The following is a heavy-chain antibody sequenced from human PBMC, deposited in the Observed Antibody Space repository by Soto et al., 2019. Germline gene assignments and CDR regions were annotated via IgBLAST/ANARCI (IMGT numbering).Heavy chain of an antibody. J-gene: IGHJ6*02. CDR2: IGTGGDT. D-gene: IGHD2-15*01. Sequence: EVPLLESGGGLVQPGGSLRLSCAASGFTFSNYAMSWVRQAPGKGLEWVSTIGTGGDTFFADSVKGRFTISRDNSKDTLHLQMNSLRAEDTAVYYCTRYCVGGGCPTGGLRGMDVWGQGTTVTVSS. CDR1: GFTFSNYA. V-gene: IGHV3-23*01. CDR3: TRYCVGGGCPTGGLRGMDV.